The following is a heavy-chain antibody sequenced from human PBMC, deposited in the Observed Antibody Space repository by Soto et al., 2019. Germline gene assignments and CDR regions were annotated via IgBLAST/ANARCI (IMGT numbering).Heavy chain of an antibody. CDR2: IWYDGSNK. J-gene: IGHJ3*02. D-gene: IGHD3-3*01. CDR1: GFTFSSYG. CDR3: ARDFWSGYYTGAFDI. V-gene: IGHV3-33*01. Sequence: GGSLRLSCAASGFTFSSYGMHWVRQAPGKGLEWVAVIWYDGSNKYYADSVKGRFTISRDNSKNTLYLQMNSLRAEDTAVYYCARDFWSGYYTGAFDIWGQGTMVTVSS.